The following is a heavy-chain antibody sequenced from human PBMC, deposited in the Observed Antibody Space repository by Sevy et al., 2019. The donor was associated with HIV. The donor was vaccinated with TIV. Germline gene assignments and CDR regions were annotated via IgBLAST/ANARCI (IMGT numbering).Heavy chain of an antibody. Sequence: GGSLRLSCAASGFSFSSYSMNWVRQAPGKGLEWVSSITIFGDYMYYADSVKGRFTISRDNTKNSLYLQMNSLRAEDTAVYCCALERLFSNVAEYFQNWGQGTLVTVSS. V-gene: IGHV3-21*01. J-gene: IGHJ1*01. CDR3: ALERLFSNVAEYFQN. D-gene: IGHD1-1*01. CDR2: ITIFGDYM. CDR1: GFSFSSYS.